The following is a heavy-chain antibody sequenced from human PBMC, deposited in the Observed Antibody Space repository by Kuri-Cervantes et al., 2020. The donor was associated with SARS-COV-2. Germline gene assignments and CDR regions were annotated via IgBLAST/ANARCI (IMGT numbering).Heavy chain of an antibody. Sequence: GESLKISCAASGFTFSSYGMHWVRRAPGKGLEWVAVISYDGSNKYYADSVKGRFTISRDNAKNSLYLQMNSLRAEDTALYYCAKDRERGAFDIWGQGTMVTVSS. V-gene: IGHV3-30*18. CDR2: ISYDGSNK. D-gene: IGHD3-16*01. J-gene: IGHJ3*02. CDR3: AKDRERGAFDI. CDR1: GFTFSSYG.